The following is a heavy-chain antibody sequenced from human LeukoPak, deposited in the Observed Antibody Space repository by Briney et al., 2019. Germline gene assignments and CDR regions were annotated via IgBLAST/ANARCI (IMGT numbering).Heavy chain of an antibody. Sequence: SETLSLTCAVYGGSFNGYFWSWIRQPPGKRLEWIGEINHSGSPNYNPSLKSRVTISVDTSKNQVSLKLNSVTAAGTAVYYCARGPDSGSYYAWFDPWGQGTLVTVSS. CDR1: GGSFNGYF. J-gene: IGHJ5*02. V-gene: IGHV4-34*01. CDR2: INHSGSP. CDR3: ARGPDSGSYYAWFDP. D-gene: IGHD3-10*01.